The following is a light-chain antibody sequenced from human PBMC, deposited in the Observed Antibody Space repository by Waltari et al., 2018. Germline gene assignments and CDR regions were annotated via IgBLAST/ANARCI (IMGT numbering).Light chain of an antibody. CDR2: DVS. Sequence: QSALTQPRSVSGSPGHSVTISCTGTSSDVGGYNYVSWYQQHPGQAPKVRIYDVSKLPSGVPDRFSGSKSGNTASLTISGLQADDEADYYCCSFAGSYSVLFGGGTKVTVL. J-gene: IGLJ2*01. V-gene: IGLV2-11*01. CDR3: CSFAGSYSVL. CDR1: SSDVGGYNY.